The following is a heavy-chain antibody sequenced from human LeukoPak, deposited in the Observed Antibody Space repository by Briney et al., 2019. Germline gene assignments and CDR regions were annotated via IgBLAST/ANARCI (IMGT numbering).Heavy chain of an antibody. V-gene: IGHV4-34*01. Sequence: SETLSLTCAVYGGSFSGYYWSWIRQPPGKGLEWIGEINHSGSTNYNPSLRSRVTISVDTSKNQFSLKLSSVTAADTAVYYCARESIRNYDFWSGYYFYYFDYWGQGTLVTVSS. CDR3: ARESIRNYDFWSGYYFYYFDY. J-gene: IGHJ4*02. CDR1: GGSFSGYY. CDR2: INHSGST. D-gene: IGHD3-3*01.